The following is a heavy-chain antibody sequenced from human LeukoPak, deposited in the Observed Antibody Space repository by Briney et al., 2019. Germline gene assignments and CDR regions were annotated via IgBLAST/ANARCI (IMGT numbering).Heavy chain of an antibody. Sequence: GASVKVSCKASGYTFTSYYMHWVRQAPGQGLEWMGIINPSGGSTSYAQKFQGRVTMTRDTSTSTVYMELSSLRSEDTAVYYCATAYSSGWYDWYFDYWGQGTLVTVSS. D-gene: IGHD6-19*01. V-gene: IGHV1-46*01. CDR3: ATAYSSGWYDWYFDY. J-gene: IGHJ4*02. CDR2: INPSGGST. CDR1: GYTFTSYY.